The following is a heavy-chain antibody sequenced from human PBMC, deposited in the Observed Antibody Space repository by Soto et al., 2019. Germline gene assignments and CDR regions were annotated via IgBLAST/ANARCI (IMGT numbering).Heavy chain of an antibody. CDR2: INQSGST. D-gene: IGHD6-19*01. Sequence: QVQLQQWGAGLLKPSETLSLTCAVYGGSFSGYYWSWIRQPPGKGLEWIGEINQSGSTNYNPSLKSRVTISVETSKNQFSLRLSSVTGADTAVYYCAREKTSRSSGWYCYWGQGTLVTVSS. J-gene: IGHJ4*02. V-gene: IGHV4-34*01. CDR3: AREKTSRSSGWYCY. CDR1: GGSFSGYY.